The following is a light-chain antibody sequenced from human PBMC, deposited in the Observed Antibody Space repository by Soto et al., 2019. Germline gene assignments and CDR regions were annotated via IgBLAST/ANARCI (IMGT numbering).Light chain of an antibody. CDR1: QSVSSK. J-gene: IGKJ1*01. Sequence: EIVFTESPGTLSVSPRERVPPPSKASQSVSSKLAWYKQKPGQAPRLLIDAASSRATGISARFSGSGSETDFTLTISSLQSEDFAVDYCQQYNDWPSFGQGTKVDIK. V-gene: IGKV3-15*01. CDR2: AAS. CDR3: QQYNDWPS.